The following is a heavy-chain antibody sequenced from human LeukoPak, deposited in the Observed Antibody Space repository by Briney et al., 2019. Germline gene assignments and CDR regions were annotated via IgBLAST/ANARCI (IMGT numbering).Heavy chain of an antibody. Sequence: GGSLRLSCAASGFTYSSYWMSWVRQAPGKGLERVANIKADGSEKYYVDSVKGRFTISRDNAKNSLYLQMNSLRAEDTAVYYCARDSRRVFDYWGQGTLVTVSS. CDR2: IKADGSEK. CDR1: GFTYSSYW. CDR3: ARDSRRVFDY. V-gene: IGHV3-7*01. J-gene: IGHJ4*02. D-gene: IGHD6-13*01.